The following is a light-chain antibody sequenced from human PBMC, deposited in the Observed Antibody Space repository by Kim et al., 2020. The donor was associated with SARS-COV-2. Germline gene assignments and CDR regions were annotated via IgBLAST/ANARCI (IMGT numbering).Light chain of an antibody. CDR1: QTISPN. J-gene: IGKJ1*01. CDR3: QQYNEWPSWT. CDR2: GAS. V-gene: IGKV3D-15*01. Sequence: TPGEGTTLFCRTSQTISPNLAWYRQKPGQAPRLLIYGASIRATGIPARFSGSGSGTDFSLTISSLQSEDSAFYYCQQYNEWPSWTFGQGTKVDIK.